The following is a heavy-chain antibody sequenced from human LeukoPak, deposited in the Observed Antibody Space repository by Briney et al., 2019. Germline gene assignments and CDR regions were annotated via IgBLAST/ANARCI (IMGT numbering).Heavy chain of an antibody. J-gene: IGHJ4*02. CDR3: VSFYETY. D-gene: IGHD2-2*01. V-gene: IGHV3-74*01. CDR2: INGDGSWT. CDR1: GNYW. Sequence: GGSLRLSCAASGNYWMRWVRQAPGKGLVWVSHINGDGSWTTYADSVKGRFTISKDNAKNTVYLQMNNLRAEDTAVYYCVSFYETYWGRGTLVTVSS.